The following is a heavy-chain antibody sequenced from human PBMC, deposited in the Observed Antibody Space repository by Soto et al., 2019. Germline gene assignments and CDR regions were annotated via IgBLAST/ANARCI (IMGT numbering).Heavy chain of an antibody. J-gene: IGHJ3*02. CDR1: GYTLTNYA. CDR3: ARDHITMVRGAHDAFDI. CDR2: INAGNGNT. Sequence: ASVKDSCKASGYTLTNYAMHWVRQAPGQRLEWMGWINAGNGNTNYAQKFQGRVTMTRDTSTSTAYMELSSLRSDDTAVYYCARDHITMVRGAHDAFDIWGQGTMVTVSS. V-gene: IGHV1-3*01. D-gene: IGHD3-10*01.